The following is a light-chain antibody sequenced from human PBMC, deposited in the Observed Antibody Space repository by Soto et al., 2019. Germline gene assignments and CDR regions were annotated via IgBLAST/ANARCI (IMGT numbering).Light chain of an antibody. V-gene: IGLV1-44*01. CDR2: SND. CDR1: SSNIGKNT. Sequence: QSVLTQPPSASGTHGQRVTVSCSGSSSNIGKNTVNWYQHLPGTAPKLLIYSNDQRPSGVPDRFSGSKSGTSASLAISGLQSEDEADYYCAAWDDSLNAFYVFGTGTKVTVL. CDR3: AAWDDSLNAFYV. J-gene: IGLJ1*01.